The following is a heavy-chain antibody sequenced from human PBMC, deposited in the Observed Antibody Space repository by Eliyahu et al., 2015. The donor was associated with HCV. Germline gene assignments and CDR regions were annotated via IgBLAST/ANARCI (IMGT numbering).Heavy chain of an antibody. D-gene: IGHD6-19*01. CDR3: AKDRPRGAVARAFDI. J-gene: IGHJ3*02. CDR2: ISGSGGST. CDR1: GFPFXSXA. Sequence: EVQLLESGGGLVQPGGSLRLSCAASGFPFXSXAMSWVRQAPGKGLEWVSAISGSGGSTYYADSVKGRFTISRDNSKNTLYLQXNSLRAEDTAVYYCAKDRPRGAVARAFDIWGQGTMVTVSS. V-gene: IGHV3-23*01.